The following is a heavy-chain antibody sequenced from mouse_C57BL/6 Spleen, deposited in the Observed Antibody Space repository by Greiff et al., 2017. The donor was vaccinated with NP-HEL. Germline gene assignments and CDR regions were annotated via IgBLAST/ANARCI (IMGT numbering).Heavy chain of an antibody. CDR1: GFNIKDYY. V-gene: IGHV14-1*01. CDR3: TTSITTVRAMDY. J-gene: IGHJ4*01. D-gene: IGHD1-1*01. CDR2: IDPEDGDT. Sequence: VQLKQSGAELVRPGASVKLSCTASGFNIKDYYMHWVKQRPEQGLEWIGRIDPEDGDTEYAPKFPGKATMTADTSSNTAYLQLSSLTSEDTAVDYCTTSITTVRAMDYWGQGTSVTVSS.